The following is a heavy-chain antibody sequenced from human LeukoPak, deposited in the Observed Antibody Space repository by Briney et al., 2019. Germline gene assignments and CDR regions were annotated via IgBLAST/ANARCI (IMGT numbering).Heavy chain of an antibody. V-gene: IGHV4-34*01. CDR1: GGSFSGYY. CDR2: INHSGST. J-gene: IGHJ5*02. CDR3: ARGGESCSSTSCYLNWFDP. D-gene: IGHD2-2*01. Sequence: PSETLSPTCAVYGGSFSGYYWSWIRQPPGKGLEWIGEINHSGSTNYNPSLKSRVTISVDTSKNQFSLKLSSVTAADTAVYYCARGGESCSSTSCYLNWFDPWGQGTLVTVSS.